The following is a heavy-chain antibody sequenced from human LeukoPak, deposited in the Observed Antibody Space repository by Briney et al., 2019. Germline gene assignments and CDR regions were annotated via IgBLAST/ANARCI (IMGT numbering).Heavy chain of an antibody. Sequence: PGGSLRLSCAASGFTFSGYGMHWVRQAPGKGLEWVAVIRYDGSTKYNADSVKREFTISRGNSKHALYLQMNSLRADDTAVYFCARERSDYVLSPYYCYGMDVWGKGTTVTVSS. CDR1: GFTFSGYG. D-gene: IGHD4-17*01. CDR3: ARERSDYVLSPYYCYGMDV. V-gene: IGHV3-33*01. CDR2: IRYDGSTK. J-gene: IGHJ6*04.